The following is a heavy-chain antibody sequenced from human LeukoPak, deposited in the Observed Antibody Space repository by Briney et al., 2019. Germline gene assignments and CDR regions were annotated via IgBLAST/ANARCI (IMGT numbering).Heavy chain of an antibody. J-gene: IGHJ3*02. Sequence: SETLSLTCTVSGCSISSYYWSWIRQPPGKGLEWIGYIYYSGSTNYNPSLKSRVTISVDTSKNQFSLKLSSVTAADTAVYYCASAQRWLQLGDAFDIWGQGTMVTVSS. D-gene: IGHD5-24*01. V-gene: IGHV4-59*01. CDR1: GCSISSYY. CDR2: IYYSGST. CDR3: ASAQRWLQLGDAFDI.